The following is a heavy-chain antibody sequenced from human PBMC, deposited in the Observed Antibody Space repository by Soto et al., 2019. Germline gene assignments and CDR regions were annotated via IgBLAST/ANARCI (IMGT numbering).Heavy chain of an antibody. D-gene: IGHD6-13*01. Sequence: QVQVVQSGAEVKKPGASVKVSCKASGYNFTGYYMYWVRQAPGQGLEWMGWINPNSGGTDYAQKFQGRVTMTRDASISTAYMELSSLRSDDTAVYYCARVRRVRRLQLANNWFDPWSQGTLVTVSS. J-gene: IGHJ5*02. V-gene: IGHV1-2*02. CDR1: GYNFTGYY. CDR2: INPNSGGT. CDR3: ARVRRVRRLQLANNWFDP.